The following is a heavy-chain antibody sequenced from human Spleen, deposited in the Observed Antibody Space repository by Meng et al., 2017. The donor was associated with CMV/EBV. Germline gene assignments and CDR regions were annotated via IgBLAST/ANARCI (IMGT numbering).Heavy chain of an antibody. CDR1: GFTFSNYA. Sequence: GESLKISCAASGFTFSNYAMHWVRQAPGKGLEWVAVISLDGNHDHHADSVKGRFTISRDNSKNTLYLQMNSLGPEDTAVYYCATDGGGRVFGVVRNFFDHWGQGTLVTVSS. D-gene: IGHD3-3*01. CDR3: ATDGGGRVFGVVRNFFDH. CDR2: ISLDGNHD. V-gene: IGHV3-30*04. J-gene: IGHJ4*02.